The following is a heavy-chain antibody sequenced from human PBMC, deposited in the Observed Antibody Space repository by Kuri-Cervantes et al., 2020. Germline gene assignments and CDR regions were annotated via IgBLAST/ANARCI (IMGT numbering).Heavy chain of an antibody. CDR2: VRYDGNKK. D-gene: IGHD3-16*02. Sequence: GESLKISCAASGFTFSSFGMHWVRQAPGKGLEWVAFVRYDGNKKSYADSMKGRFTLSRDNSKNTLFLQMNSLRAEDTAVYYCAKDSPFGGVIVSPFDYWGQGTLVTVPQ. V-gene: IGHV3-30*02. J-gene: IGHJ4*02. CDR3: AKDSPFGGVIVSPFDY. CDR1: GFTFSSFG.